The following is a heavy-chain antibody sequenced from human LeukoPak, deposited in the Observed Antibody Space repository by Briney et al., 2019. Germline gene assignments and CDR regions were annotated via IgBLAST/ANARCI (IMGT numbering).Heavy chain of an antibody. J-gene: IGHJ6*03. Sequence: LRLSCAASGFTFSSYWMNWVRQPPGKGLEWIGEINHSGSTNYNPSLKSRVTISVDTSKNQFSLKLSSVTAADTAVYYCARIGYCSSTSSYTSGDYYYYYYMDVWGKGTTVTVSS. CDR2: INHSGST. CDR1: GFTFSSYW. CDR3: ARIGYCSSTSSYTSGDYYYYYYMDV. V-gene: IGHV4-34*01. D-gene: IGHD2-2*02.